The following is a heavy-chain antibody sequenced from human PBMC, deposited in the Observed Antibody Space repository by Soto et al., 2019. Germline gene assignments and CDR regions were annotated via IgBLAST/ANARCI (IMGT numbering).Heavy chain of an antibody. CDR1: GYTFSSYG. J-gene: IGHJ4*02. CDR3: ARDSPPVDY. V-gene: IGHV1-18*01. Sequence: QVQLVQSGAEVKKPGASVKVSCKASGYTFSSYGISWVRQAPGQGLEWMGWISAYNGNTKYAQKIQGRVTMTTDTXXXTAXXXLRXXXXXXXAXYYCARDSPPVDYWGQGTLVTVSS. CDR2: ISAYNGNT.